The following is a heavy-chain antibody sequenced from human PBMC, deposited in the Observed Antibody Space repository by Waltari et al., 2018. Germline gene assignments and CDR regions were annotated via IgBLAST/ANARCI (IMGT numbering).Heavy chain of an antibody. J-gene: IGHJ4*02. D-gene: IGHD5-12*01. CDR3: ATKGVGGFEFYFDK. CDR1: GFSFKSFG. CDR2: GSYNGGNT. V-gene: IGHV3-30*03. Sequence: QVNLVESGGGVVQPGRSLRLSCAASGFSFKSFGMHWIRQAPGKGLGLVAVGSYNGGNTNYADSVKGRFTISRDNSNNTLYLQMKSLRTEDTAVYYCATKGVGGFEFYFDKWGQGTLVTVSS.